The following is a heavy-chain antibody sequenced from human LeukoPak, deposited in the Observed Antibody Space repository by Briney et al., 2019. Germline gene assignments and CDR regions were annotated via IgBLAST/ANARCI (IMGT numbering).Heavy chain of an antibody. V-gene: IGHV4-4*07. Sequence: SETLSLTCTVSGGSISSYYWSWIRQPAGKGLEWIGRIYTSGSTNYNPSLKSRVTISVDTSKNQFSLKLSSVTAADTAVYYCARGRIAARRYYFDYWGQGTLVTVSS. CDR2: IYTSGST. J-gene: IGHJ4*02. D-gene: IGHD6-6*01. CDR1: GGSISSYY. CDR3: ARGRIAARRYYFDY.